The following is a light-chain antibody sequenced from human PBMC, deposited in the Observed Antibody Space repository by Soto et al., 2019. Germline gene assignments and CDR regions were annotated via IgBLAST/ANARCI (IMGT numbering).Light chain of an antibody. CDR1: QGISNY. J-gene: IGKJ3*01. Sequence: DIEMDHSPSCLCASVGDRVAMSWRASQGISNYLAWYQQKPGKAPKLLIYAESTLQSGVPSRFSGSGSGTDFTLTISSLQPEDFATYYCQQTHSLPLTFGTGTKVDIK. CDR3: QQTHSLPLT. V-gene: IGKV1-27*01. CDR2: AES.